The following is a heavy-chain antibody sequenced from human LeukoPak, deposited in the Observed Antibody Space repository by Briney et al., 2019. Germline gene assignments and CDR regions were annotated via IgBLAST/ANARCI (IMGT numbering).Heavy chain of an antibody. CDR2: INPSGGST. D-gene: IGHD6-13*01. CDR1: GGTFSSYA. V-gene: IGHV1-46*01. CDR3: ATPRQQLALRY. Sequence: ASVKVSCKASGGTFSSYAISWVRQAPGQGLEWMGIINPSGGSTSYAQKFQGRVTMTRDTSTSTVYMELSSLRSEDTAVYYCATPRQQLALRYWGQGTLVTVSS. J-gene: IGHJ4*02.